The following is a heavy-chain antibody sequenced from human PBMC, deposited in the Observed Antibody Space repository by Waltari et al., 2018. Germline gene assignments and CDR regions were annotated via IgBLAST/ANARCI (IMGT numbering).Heavy chain of an antibody. D-gene: IGHD6-19*01. V-gene: IGHV1-69-2*01. CDR2: VDPEDGET. CDR3: ATGRQAVAAEDYYGMDV. CDR1: GYTFPDYY. Sequence: EVQLVQSGAEVKKPGATVKISCKVSGYTFPDYYMHWVQQAPGHGLEWMGLVDPEDGETIYAEKCQGRAHRTADTSTDTAYREVSSLRSEDTAVYYGATGRQAVAAEDYYGMDVWGQGTTVTVSS. J-gene: IGHJ6*02.